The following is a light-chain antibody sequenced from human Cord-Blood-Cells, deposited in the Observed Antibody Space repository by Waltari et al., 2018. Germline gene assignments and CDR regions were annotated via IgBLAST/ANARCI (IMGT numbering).Light chain of an antibody. V-gene: IGLV2-11*01. J-gene: IGLJ3*02. CDR2: DVS. CDR1: SSDVGGYNY. Sequence: QSALTQPRSVSGSPGQSVTISCTGTSSDVGGYNYVSWSQKHPGKAPKLMIYDVSKRPSGVPDRFSGSKSGNTASLAISGLQAEDEADYYCCSYAGSYTWVFGGGTKLTVL. CDR3: CSYAGSYTWV.